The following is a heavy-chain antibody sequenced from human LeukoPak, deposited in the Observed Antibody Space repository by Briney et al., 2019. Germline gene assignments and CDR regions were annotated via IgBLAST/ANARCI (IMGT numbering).Heavy chain of an antibody. CDR3: AELGITMIGGV. J-gene: IGHJ6*04. Sequence: PGGSLRLSCSASAFTFISYEMNWVPQTPGKGLERVLYISSSGSTRYYADSVKGQFTISRDNAKISLYLQMNSLRDEDTAVYYCAELGITMIGGVWGKGTTVTISS. D-gene: IGHD3-10*02. CDR2: ISSSGSTR. CDR1: AFTFISYE. V-gene: IGHV3-48*03.